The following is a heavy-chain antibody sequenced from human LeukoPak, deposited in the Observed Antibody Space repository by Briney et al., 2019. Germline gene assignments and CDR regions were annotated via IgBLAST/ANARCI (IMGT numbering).Heavy chain of an antibody. V-gene: IGHV3-23*01. CDR3: AKNVMYSSSAVDY. Sequence: GGSLRLSCAASGFTFSSYAMSWVRQAPGKGLEWVSAISLGGVNTYYADSVKGRFTVSRVNSKNTLYLQMNGLRVEDTAVYYCAKNVMYSSSAVDYWGQGTLVTVSS. J-gene: IGHJ4*02. D-gene: IGHD6-6*01. CDR1: GFTFSSYA. CDR2: ISLGGVNT.